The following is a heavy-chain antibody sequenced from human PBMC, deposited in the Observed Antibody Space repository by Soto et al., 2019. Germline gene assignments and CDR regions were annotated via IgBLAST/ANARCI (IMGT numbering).Heavy chain of an antibody. CDR3: AREVFGSGTYDAFDV. D-gene: IGHD3-10*01. Sequence: PSETLSLTCTVSGGSLGSYYWGWIRQPPGKGLEWIAYIYDSGSTYYNPSLESRLTISVDTPKSHFSLRLSSVTAADTAVYYCAREVFGSGTYDAFDVWGQGTMVTVSS. V-gene: IGHV4-59*12. CDR2: IYDSGST. CDR1: GGSLGSYY. J-gene: IGHJ3*01.